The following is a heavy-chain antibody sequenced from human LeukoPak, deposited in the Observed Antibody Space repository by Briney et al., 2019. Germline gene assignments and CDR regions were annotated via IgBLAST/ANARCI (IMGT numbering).Heavy chain of an antibody. CDR1: GFTSSSYS. D-gene: IGHD3-16*01. CDR2: ISSSSSYI. V-gene: IGHV3-21*01. CDR3: ALGGWLGAFDI. Sequence: KPGGSLRLFCAASGFTSSSYSMNWVRQAPGKGLEWVSSISSSSSYIYYADSVKGRFTISRDNAKNTLYLQMNSLRAEDTAVYYCALGGWLGAFDIWGQGTMVTVSS. J-gene: IGHJ3*02.